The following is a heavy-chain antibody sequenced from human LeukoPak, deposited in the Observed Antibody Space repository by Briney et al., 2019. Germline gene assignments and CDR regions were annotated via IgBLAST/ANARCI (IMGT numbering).Heavy chain of an antibody. CDR3: AKAAAAPGFDF. D-gene: IGHD6-13*01. Sequence: TGGSLRLSCAASGFTFSSYGMHWARQAPGKGLEWVATVSGSGDRMYHADSVKGRFTISRDNSKNTIYLQMNSLRAEDTALYYCAKAAAAPGFDFWGQGTLVTVSS. V-gene: IGHV3-23*01. J-gene: IGHJ4*02. CDR2: VSGSGDRM. CDR1: GFTFSSYG.